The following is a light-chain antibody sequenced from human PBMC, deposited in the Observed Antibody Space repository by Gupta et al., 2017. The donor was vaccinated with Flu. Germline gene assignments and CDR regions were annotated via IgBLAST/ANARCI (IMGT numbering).Light chain of an antibody. Sequence: QMTQSLSSVSASVGDRVTITCRASQDVSTFLAWYKQKPGKAPELLIYAASILQSGVPSRFSGSGSETDFTLTISNLQAEDFATYYCQQGNSFPLTFGGGTRVEIK. V-gene: IGKV1-12*01. CDR2: AAS. J-gene: IGKJ4*01. CDR3: QQGNSFPLT. CDR1: QDVSTF.